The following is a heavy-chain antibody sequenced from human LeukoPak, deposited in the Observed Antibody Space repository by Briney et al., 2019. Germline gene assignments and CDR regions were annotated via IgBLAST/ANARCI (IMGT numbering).Heavy chain of an antibody. D-gene: IGHD3-16*01. V-gene: IGHV3-49*04. Sequence: GGSLRLSCITSGFTFGDYAMNWVRQAPGKGLEWVGFIRSKANGATAEYAASVKGRFTITRDDSKSIACLQMNSLKTEDTAVYYCTTDYQLDYWGQGTLVTVSS. J-gene: IGHJ4*02. CDR3: TTDYQLDY. CDR2: IRSKANGATA. CDR1: GFTFGDYA.